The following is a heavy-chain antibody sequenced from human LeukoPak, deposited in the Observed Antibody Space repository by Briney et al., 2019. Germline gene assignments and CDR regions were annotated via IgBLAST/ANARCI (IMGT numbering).Heavy chain of an antibody. Sequence: SETLSLTCTVSGGSISSGDYYWSWIRQPPGKGLEWIGYIYYSGSTYYSPSLKSRVTISVDTSKNQFSPKLSSVTAADTAVYYCARTLDLVNWFDPWGQGTLVTVSS. CDR3: ARTLDLVNWFDP. CDR2: IYYSGST. V-gene: IGHV4-30-4*08. CDR1: GGSISSGDYY. J-gene: IGHJ5*02. D-gene: IGHD2-2*01.